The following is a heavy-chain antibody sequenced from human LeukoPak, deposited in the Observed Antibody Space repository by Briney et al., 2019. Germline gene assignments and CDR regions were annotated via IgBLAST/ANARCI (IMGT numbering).Heavy chain of an antibody. CDR1: GFTFSNYA. CDR2: ISSSSSYI. J-gene: IGHJ4*02. Sequence: GGSLRLSCAASGFTFSNYAMYWVRQAPGKGLEWVSSISSSSSYIYYADSVKGRFTISRDNAKNSLYLQMNSLRAEDTAVYYCARDGHTPRDYWGQGTLVTVSS. CDR3: ARDGHTPRDY. V-gene: IGHV3-21*01.